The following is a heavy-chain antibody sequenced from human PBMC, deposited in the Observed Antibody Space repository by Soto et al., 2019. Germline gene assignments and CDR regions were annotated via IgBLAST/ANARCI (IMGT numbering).Heavy chain of an antibody. CDR1: GGSISSSSYY. Sequence: PSETLSLTCTVSGGSISSSSYYWGWIRQPPGTGLEWIGEINHSGSTNYNPSLKSRVTISADTSMNQFSLALTSVTAADTAMYYCARGSTTEKVDSWGQGILVTVSS. J-gene: IGHJ4*02. V-gene: IGHV4-39*07. CDR3: ARGSTTEKVDS. CDR2: INHSGST.